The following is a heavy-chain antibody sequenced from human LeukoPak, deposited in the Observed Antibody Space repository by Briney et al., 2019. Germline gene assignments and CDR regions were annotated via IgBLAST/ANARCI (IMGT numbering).Heavy chain of an antibody. D-gene: IGHD1-26*01. CDR1: GFTFSSYS. V-gene: IGHV3-21*01. J-gene: IGHJ4*02. Sequence: PGGSLRLSCAASGFTFSSYSMNWVRQAPGKGLEWVSSISSSSSYIYYADSVKGRFTISRDNAKNSLYLQMNSLRAEDTAVYYCASMGIVGATNWEVWGQGTLVTVSS. CDR2: ISSSSSYI. CDR3: ASMGIVGATNWEV.